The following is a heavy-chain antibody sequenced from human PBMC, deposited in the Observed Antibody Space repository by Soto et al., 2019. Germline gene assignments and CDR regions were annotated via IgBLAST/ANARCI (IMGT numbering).Heavy chain of an antibody. D-gene: IGHD1-1*01. V-gene: IGHV4-34*01. CDR2: THHSGST. CDR1: GGSLSGNY. Sequence: QAQLQQWGTGLLKPSETLSLTCAVYGGSLSGNYWGWIRQHPGKGLEWIGATHHSGSTAYNPSLKNRVNISVDTSRNQFSLQLNSLTGADTAVYYCASTTAAIHLNYWSQGKLVNGPS. J-gene: IGHJ4*02. CDR3: ASTTAAIHLNY.